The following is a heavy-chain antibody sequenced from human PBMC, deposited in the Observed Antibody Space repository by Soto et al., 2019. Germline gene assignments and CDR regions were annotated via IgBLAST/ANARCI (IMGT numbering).Heavy chain of an antibody. V-gene: IGHV3-21*01. D-gene: IGHD6-19*01. CDR3: ARSPTKYSSGPR. CDR2: ISSSSSYI. CDR1: GFTFSSYS. Sequence: GESLKISCAASGFTFSSYSMNWVRQAPGKGLEWVSSISSSSSYIYYADSVKGRFTISRDNAKNSLYLQMNSLRAEDTAVYYCARSPTKYSSGPRWGQGTLVTVSS. J-gene: IGHJ4*02.